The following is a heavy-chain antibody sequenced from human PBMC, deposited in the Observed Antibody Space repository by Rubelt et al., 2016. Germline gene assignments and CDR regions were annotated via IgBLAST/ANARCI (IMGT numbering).Heavy chain of an antibody. V-gene: IGHV1-8*01. Sequence: QVQLVQSGAEVKKPGASVKVSCKASGYTFTSYDINWVRQATGQGLEWMGWMNPNSGNTGYAQKFQGRVTMTRNTSIITAYMGLGTLRSEETAVYYCARERYDYGDYWGQGTLVTVSS. CDR2: MNPNSGNT. D-gene: IGHD2-2*01. J-gene: IGHJ4*02. CDR1: GYTFTSYD. CDR3: ARERYDYGDY.